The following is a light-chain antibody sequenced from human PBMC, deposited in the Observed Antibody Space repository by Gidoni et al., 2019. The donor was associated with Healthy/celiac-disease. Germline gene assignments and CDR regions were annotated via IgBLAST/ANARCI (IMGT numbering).Light chain of an antibody. CDR2: GAS. V-gene: IGKV3-20*01. J-gene: IGKJ1*01. CDR1: QSVSSSY. CDR3: QQYGSSPQT. Sequence: IVLTQSPGPLSLSPGERATLSCRASQSVSSSYLAWYPQKPGQAPRLLIYGASSRATGIPDRFSGSGSGTDSTLTISRLEPEDFAVYYCQQYGSSPQTFGQXTKVEIK.